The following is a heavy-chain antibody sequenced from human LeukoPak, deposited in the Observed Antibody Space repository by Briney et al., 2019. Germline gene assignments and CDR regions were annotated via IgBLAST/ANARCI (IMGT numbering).Heavy chain of an antibody. J-gene: IGHJ4*02. D-gene: IGHD3-10*01. Sequence: GGSLRLSCAASGFTFSSYSMNWVRQAPGKGLEWVSSISSRSSYIYYADSVKGRFTISRDNAKNSLYLQMNSLRAEDTAVYYCARGGSGSYYINFDYWGQGTLVTVSS. CDR3: ARGGSGSYYINFDY. CDR2: ISSRSSYI. V-gene: IGHV3-21*01. CDR1: GFTFSSYS.